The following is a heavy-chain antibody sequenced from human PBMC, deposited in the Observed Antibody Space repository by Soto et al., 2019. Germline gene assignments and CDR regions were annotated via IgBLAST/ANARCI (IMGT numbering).Heavy chain of an antibody. CDR1: EYSFTSYW. CDR3: ASHPYNTDSSSWYGDY. V-gene: IGHV5-51*01. J-gene: IGHJ4*02. D-gene: IGHD6-13*01. Sequence: GEALKISCKGSEYSFTSYWIGWGRQMRGKGLERVGIIYHGDSDTRDSPSLQGKVTISAATSISTAFLQWSSLKASDTAMYYCASHPYNTDSSSWYGDYWGQGTLVTVSS. CDR2: IYHGDSDT.